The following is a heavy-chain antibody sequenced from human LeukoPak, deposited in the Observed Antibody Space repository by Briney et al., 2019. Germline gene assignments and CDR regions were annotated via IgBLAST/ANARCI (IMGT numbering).Heavy chain of an antibody. Sequence: GASVKVSCKVSGYTLTELSMHWVRQAPGKGLEWMGGFDPEDGKTVNAQKFQGRVTMTEDTSTDTAYMELSSLRSEDTAVYYCATDGDRYGYELDYWGQGTLVTVSS. V-gene: IGHV1-24*01. CDR1: GYTLTELS. J-gene: IGHJ4*02. CDR3: ATDGDRYGYELDY. CDR2: FDPEDGKT. D-gene: IGHD5-18*01.